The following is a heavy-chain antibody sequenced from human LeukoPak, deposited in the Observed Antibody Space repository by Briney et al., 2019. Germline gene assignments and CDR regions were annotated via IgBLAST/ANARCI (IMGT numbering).Heavy chain of an antibody. CDR2: VYYRGST. V-gene: IGHV4-59*11. J-gene: IGHJ4*02. CDR1: VGSISSHY. Sequence: SETLSLTCSVSVGSISSHYWSWIRQPPGKGLEWIGHVYYRGSTSYNPSLKSRVTISVDTSKNQFSLRLSSVTAADTAVYYCARVTRRSTSCYMAFDFWGQGSLVTVSS. CDR3: ARVTRRSTSCYMAFDF. D-gene: IGHD2-2*02.